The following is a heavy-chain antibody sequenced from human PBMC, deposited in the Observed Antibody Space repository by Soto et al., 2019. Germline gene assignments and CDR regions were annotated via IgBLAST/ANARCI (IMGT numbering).Heavy chain of an antibody. V-gene: IGHV4-39*01. D-gene: IGHD6-19*01. Sequence: SETLSLTCTVSGGSISSSSYYWGWIRQPPGKGLEWIGSIYYSGSTYYNPSLKSRVTISVDTSKNQFSLKLSSVTAADTAVYYCASPARGVSGSGWYLAYWGKGTLVTVSS. CDR2: IYYSGST. J-gene: IGHJ4*02. CDR3: ASPARGVSGSGWYLAY. CDR1: GGSISSSSYY.